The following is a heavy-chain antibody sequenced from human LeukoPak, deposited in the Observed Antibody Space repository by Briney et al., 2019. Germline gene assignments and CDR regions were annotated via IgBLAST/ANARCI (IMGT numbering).Heavy chain of an antibody. CDR1: GGSISSYY. V-gene: IGHV4-59*01. Sequence: PSETLSLTCTVSGGSISSYYWSWIRQPPGKGLEWIGYIYYSGSTTYNPSLKSRVTISVDTSKNQFSLKLSSVTAADTAVYYCARGGAARLHFQNWGQGTLVTVSS. CDR2: IYYSGST. D-gene: IGHD6-6*01. J-gene: IGHJ1*01. CDR3: ARGGAARLHFQN.